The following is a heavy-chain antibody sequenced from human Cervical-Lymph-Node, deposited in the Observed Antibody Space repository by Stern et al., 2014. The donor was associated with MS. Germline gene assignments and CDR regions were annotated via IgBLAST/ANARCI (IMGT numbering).Heavy chain of an antibody. Sequence: QVQLVQSGAEVKKPGDSVKVSCKGSGYTFSSHGISWVRQAPGQRLEWMGWISVYNGNTNYARELQGRVTITTDTSTTTAFMELRNLRSDDTAVYYCARDTPHWVGAVGDVFDIWGQGTMVTVSS. V-gene: IGHV1-18*01. CDR1: GYTFSSHG. CDR3: ARDTPHWVGAVGDVFDI. J-gene: IGHJ3*02. D-gene: IGHD1-26*01. CDR2: ISVYNGNT.